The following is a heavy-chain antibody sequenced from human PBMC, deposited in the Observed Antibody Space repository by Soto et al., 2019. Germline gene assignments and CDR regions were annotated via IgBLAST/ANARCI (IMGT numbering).Heavy chain of an antibody. J-gene: IGHJ4*02. CDR3: AKDKLWDTMVRGVIIDDY. V-gene: IGHV3-23*01. CDR1: GFTFSSYA. Sequence: GGSLRLSCAASGFTFSSYAMSWVRQAPGKGLEWVSAISGSGGSTYYADSVKGRFTISRDNSKNTLYLQMNSLRAEDTAVYYCAKDKLWDTMVRGVIIDDYWGQGTLVTVSS. D-gene: IGHD3-10*01. CDR2: ISGSGGST.